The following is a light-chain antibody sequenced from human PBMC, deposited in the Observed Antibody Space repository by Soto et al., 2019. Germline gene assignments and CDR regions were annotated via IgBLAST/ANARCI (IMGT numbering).Light chain of an antibody. CDR2: EVS. J-gene: IGLJ1*01. V-gene: IGLV2-14*01. CDR1: SSDVGGYKY. CDR3: SSYTSSSTLV. Sequence: QSVLTQPASVSGSTGQSITISCTGTSSDVGGYKYVSWYQQYPGKAPKLMFYEVSSRPSGVSNRFSGSKSGNTASLPISGLQAEDEADYYCSSYTSSSTLVFGTGTKVTVL.